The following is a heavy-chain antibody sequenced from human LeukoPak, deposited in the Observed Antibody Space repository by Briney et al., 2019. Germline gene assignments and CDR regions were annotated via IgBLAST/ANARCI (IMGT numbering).Heavy chain of an antibody. CDR2: ISSSSSYI. J-gene: IGHJ4*02. CDR1: GFTFSSYS. Sequence: GGSLRLSCAASGFTFSSYSMNWVRQAPGKGLEWVSSISSSSSYIYYADSVKGRFTISRDNAKNSLYLQMNSLRAEDTAVYYCATVAAAGTEYFDFWGQGTLVPVSS. CDR3: ATVAAAGTEYFDF. V-gene: IGHV3-21*01. D-gene: IGHD2-15*01.